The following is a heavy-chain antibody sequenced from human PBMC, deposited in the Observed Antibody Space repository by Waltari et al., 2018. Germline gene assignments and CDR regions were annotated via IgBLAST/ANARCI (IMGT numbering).Heavy chain of an antibody. CDR3: AREMEGAAAAFDY. Sequence: EVQLVESGGGVVQPGGCLRISGAASGFTFSSYEINWVRQAQGKGLEWVSYISSSGSTIYYADSVKGRFTISRDNAKNSLYLQMNSLRAEDTAVYYCAREMEGAAAAFDYWGQGTLVTVSS. CDR2: ISSSGSTI. CDR1: GFTFSSYE. D-gene: IGHD6-13*01. J-gene: IGHJ4*02. V-gene: IGHV3-48*03.